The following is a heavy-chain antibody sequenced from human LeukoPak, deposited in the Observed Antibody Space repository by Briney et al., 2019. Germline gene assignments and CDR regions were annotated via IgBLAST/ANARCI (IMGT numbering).Heavy chain of an antibody. D-gene: IGHD2-2*01. Sequence: VASVKVSCKASGYTFTSYGISWVRQAPGQGLEWMGWINPNSGGTNYAQKFQGRVTMTRDTSISTAHMELSRLRSDDTAVYYCARVAIRYCSSTSCYFSYWGQGTLVTVSS. CDR3: ARVAIRYCSSTSCYFSY. V-gene: IGHV1-2*02. J-gene: IGHJ4*02. CDR2: INPNSGGT. CDR1: GYTFTSYG.